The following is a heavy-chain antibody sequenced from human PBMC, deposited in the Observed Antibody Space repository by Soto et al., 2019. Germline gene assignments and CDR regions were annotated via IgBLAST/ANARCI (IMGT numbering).Heavy chain of an antibody. D-gene: IGHD6-13*01. CDR1: GYTFTSYD. Sequence: ASVKVSCKASGYTFTSYDINWVRQATGQGLEWMGWMNPNSGNTGYAQKFQGRVTMTRNTSISTAYMELSSLRSEDTAVYYCARGRKGSSCSLRTGGMDVWGQGTTVTVSS. J-gene: IGHJ6*02. CDR2: MNPNSGNT. CDR3: ARGRKGSSCSLRTGGMDV. V-gene: IGHV1-8*01.